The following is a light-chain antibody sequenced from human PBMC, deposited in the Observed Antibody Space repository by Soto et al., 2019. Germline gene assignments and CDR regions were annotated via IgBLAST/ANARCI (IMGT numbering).Light chain of an antibody. V-gene: IGKV3-11*01. CDR3: QQRSKWPIT. CDR2: DAS. Sequence: EIVLTQSPATLSLSPGERGTLSCRASESISGYLAWYQQRPGQAPMILIYDASNRATGIPARFSGSGSGTDFTLTLSSLNPEDFGVYYCQQRSKWPITFGQGTRREIK. J-gene: IGKJ5*01. CDR1: ESISGY.